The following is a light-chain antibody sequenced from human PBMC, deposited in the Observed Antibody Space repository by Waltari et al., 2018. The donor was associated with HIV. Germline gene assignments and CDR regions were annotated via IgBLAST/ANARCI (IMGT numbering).Light chain of an antibody. V-gene: IGKV4-1*01. J-gene: IGKJ4*01. Sequence: DIVMTQSPDSLAVSLGERPTITCNSSQNILYSSNNKNFLSWYQQKPGQPPKLLIYWASTRESGVPDRFSGSGSGTDFTLTISSLQAEDVAVYYCQQYYTTPLTFGGGTKVEI. CDR1: QNILYSSNNKNF. CDR2: WAS. CDR3: QQYYTTPLT.